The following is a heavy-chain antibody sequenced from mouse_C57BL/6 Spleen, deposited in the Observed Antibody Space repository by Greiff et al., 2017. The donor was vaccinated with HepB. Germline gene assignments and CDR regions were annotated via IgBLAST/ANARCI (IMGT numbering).Heavy chain of an antibody. J-gene: IGHJ1*03. CDR3: AREDYDEVRWYFDV. CDR1: GYTFTSYW. CDR2: IYPGSGST. Sequence: QVQLQQPGAELVKPGASVKMSCKASGYTFTSYWITWVKQRPGQGLEWIGDIYPGSGSTNYNEKFKSKATLTVDTSSSTAYMQLSSLTSEDSAVYYCAREDYDEVRWYFDVWGTGTTVTVSS. D-gene: IGHD2-4*01. V-gene: IGHV1-55*01.